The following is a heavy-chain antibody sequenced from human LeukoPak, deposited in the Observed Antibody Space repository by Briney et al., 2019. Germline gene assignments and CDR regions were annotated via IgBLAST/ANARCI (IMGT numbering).Heavy chain of an antibody. CDR3: ARVFSDRGY. Sequence: PGGSLRLSCAASGFTFSSYSMNWVRRAPGKGLEWVSYISSSSSTIYYADSVKGRFTISRDNAKNSLYLQMNSLRAEDTAVYYCARVFSDRGYWGQGTLVTVSS. V-gene: IGHV3-48*01. D-gene: IGHD3-16*02. CDR1: GFTFSSYS. J-gene: IGHJ4*01. CDR2: ISSSSSTI.